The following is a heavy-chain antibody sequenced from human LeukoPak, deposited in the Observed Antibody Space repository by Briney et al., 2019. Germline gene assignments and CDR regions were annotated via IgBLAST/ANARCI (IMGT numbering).Heavy chain of an antibody. CDR2: MNPNSGNT. Sequence: GASVKVSCKASGYTFTSYDINWVRQAPGQGLEWMGWMNPNSGNTVYAQRFQGRVTMTRNTSISTAYMELSSLRSEDTAVYYCARSLASGYYLGYWGQGTLVTVSS. D-gene: IGHD3-22*01. J-gene: IGHJ4*02. CDR3: ARSLASGYYLGY. V-gene: IGHV1-8*01. CDR1: GYTFTSYD.